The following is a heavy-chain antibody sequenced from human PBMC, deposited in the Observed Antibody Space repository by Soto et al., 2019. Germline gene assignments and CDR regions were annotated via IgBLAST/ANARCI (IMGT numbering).Heavy chain of an antibody. J-gene: IGHJ4*02. CDR3: ARTCRSGGSCYLEY. V-gene: IGHV1-18*01. Sequence: ASVKVSCKASCYIFSSFGISWVRQAPGQGLEWVGWVSVPSGDTGSAQNFQGRVTVTTDTSTSTAYLEVGSLRSDDTAVYYCARTCRSGGSCYLEYWGEGTLVTVSS. D-gene: IGHD2-15*01. CDR2: VSVPSGDT. CDR1: CYIFSSFG.